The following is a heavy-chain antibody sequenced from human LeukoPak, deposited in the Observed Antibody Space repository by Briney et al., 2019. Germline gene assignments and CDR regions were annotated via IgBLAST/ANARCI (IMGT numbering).Heavy chain of an antibody. CDR2: IYTSGST. CDR1: GGSISSGTYY. D-gene: IGHD4-17*01. J-gene: IGHJ6*03. Sequence: SETLSLTCTVSGGSISSGTYYWSWIRQPAGKGLEWIGRIYTSGSTNYNPSLKSRVTMSVDTSKNQFSLKLSSVTAADTAVYYCARGYYGDYHYYYYYMDVWGKGTTVTVSS. CDR3: ARGYYGDYHYYYYYMDV. V-gene: IGHV4-61*02.